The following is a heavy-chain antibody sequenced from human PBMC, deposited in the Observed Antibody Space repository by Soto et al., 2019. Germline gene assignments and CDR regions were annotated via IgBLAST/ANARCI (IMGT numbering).Heavy chain of an antibody. D-gene: IGHD4-4*01. CDR3: ARITVGHDYSKVYYYYMDV. J-gene: IGHJ6*03. Sequence: GGSLRLSCAASGFTVSSNYMSWVRQAPGKGLEWVSVIYSGGSTYYADSVKGRFTISRDNSKNTLYLQMNSLRAEDTAVYYCARITVGHDYSKVYYYYMDVWGKGTTVTVSS. V-gene: IGHV3-66*01. CDR1: GFTVSSNY. CDR2: IYSGGST.